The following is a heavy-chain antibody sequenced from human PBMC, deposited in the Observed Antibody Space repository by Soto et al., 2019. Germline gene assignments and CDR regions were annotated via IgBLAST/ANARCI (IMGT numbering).Heavy chain of an antibody. V-gene: IGHV1-2*02. CDR3: ARDIVVVPAAIVSSWFYYYYGMDV. CDR2: INPNSGGT. Sequence: ASVKVSCKASGYTSTGYYMHWVRQAPGQGLEWMGWINPNSGGTNYAQKFQGRVTMTRDTSISTAYMELSRLRSDDTAVYYCARDIVVVPAAIVSSWFYYYYGMDVWGQGTTVTVSS. D-gene: IGHD2-2*01. CDR1: GYTSTGYY. J-gene: IGHJ6*02.